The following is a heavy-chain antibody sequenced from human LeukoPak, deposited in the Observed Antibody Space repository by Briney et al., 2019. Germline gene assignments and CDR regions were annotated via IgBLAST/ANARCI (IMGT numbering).Heavy chain of an antibody. V-gene: IGHV3-64*01. J-gene: IGHJ6*02. Sequence: GGSLRLSCAASGFTFSRFSMHWVRQAPGKGLEYVSAISSNGGNTYYANSVKGRFTISRDNSKNTLYLQMGSLRAEDMAMYYCARSSYYYYNMDVWGQGTTVTVSS. CDR1: GFTFSRFS. CDR2: ISSNGGNT. CDR3: ARSSYYYYNMDV.